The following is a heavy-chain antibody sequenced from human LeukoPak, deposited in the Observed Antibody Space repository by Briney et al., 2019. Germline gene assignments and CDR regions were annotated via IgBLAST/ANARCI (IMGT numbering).Heavy chain of an antibody. Sequence: SQTLSNTCTVSGGSISSRAYYWSWIRQHPGKGPEWIGYIYYSGSTYYNPSLKSRVIISLNTSKTQFTLKLSSVTAADTAVYYCARADCTIYYFDSWAQGTVVTVSS. CDR3: ARADCTIYYFDS. CDR2: IYYSGST. CDR1: GGSISSRAYY. V-gene: IGHV4-31*03. J-gene: IGHJ4*02. D-gene: IGHD2-21*01.